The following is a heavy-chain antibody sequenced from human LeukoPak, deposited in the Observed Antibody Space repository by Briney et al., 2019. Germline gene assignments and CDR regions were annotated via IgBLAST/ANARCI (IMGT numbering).Heavy chain of an antibody. D-gene: IGHD3-22*01. V-gene: IGHV3-7*01. CDR1: GFTFSSYW. CDR3: ARDYYDSSGNV. CDR2: IKQDGSEK. J-gene: IGHJ4*02. Sequence: PGGSLRLSCAASGFTFSSYWVSWVRQAPGKGLEWVANIKQDGSEKYYVDSVKGRFTISRDNAKNSLYLQMNSLRAEDTAVYYCARDYYDSSGNVWGQGTLVTVSS.